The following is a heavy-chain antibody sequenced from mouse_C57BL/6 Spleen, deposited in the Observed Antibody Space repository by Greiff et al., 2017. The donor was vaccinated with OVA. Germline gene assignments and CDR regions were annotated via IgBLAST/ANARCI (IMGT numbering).Heavy chain of an antibody. D-gene: IGHD1-1*01. CDR1: GFTFSNYW. Sequence: EVKLMESGGGLVQPGGSMKHPCVASGFTFSNYWMNWVRQSPEKGLEWVAQIRLKSDNYATHYAESVKGRFTISRDDSKSSVYLQMNNLRAEDTGIYYCTWEKILLLLAYWGQGTLVTVSA. J-gene: IGHJ3*01. CDR2: IRLKSDNYAT. CDR3: TWEKILLLLAY. V-gene: IGHV6-3*01.